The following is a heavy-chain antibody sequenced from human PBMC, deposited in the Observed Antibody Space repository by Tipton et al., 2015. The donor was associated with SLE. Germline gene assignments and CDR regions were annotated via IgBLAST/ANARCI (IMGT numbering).Heavy chain of an antibody. D-gene: IGHD4-17*01. CDR2: IAYDGSNK. CDR1: GFTFSSYG. J-gene: IGHJ6*02. Sequence: SLRLSCAASGFTFSSYGLHWVRQAPGKGLEWVAFIAYDGSNKDYADSVKGRFTISRDNSQSTLNLQMKSLRAEDTAVYYCVKGGGYGEYLFHYGMDVWGQGTTVTVSS. CDR3: VKGGGYGEYLFHYGMDV. V-gene: IGHV3-30*04.